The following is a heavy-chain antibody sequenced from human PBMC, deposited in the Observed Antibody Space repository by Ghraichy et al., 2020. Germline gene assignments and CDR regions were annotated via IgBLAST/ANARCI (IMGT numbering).Heavy chain of an antibody. CDR2: INPKSGGT. V-gene: IGHV1-2*02. J-gene: IGHJ6*02. Sequence: ASVKVSCKASGYTFTAYYMQWVRQAPGQGLEWMGWINPKSGGTNYAQKFQGRVALTRDTSINTAYMELNSLTSDDTAVYYCASFLGAAGENYFFYGMDVWGQGTTVTVSS. CDR3: ASFLGAAGENYFFYGMDV. D-gene: IGHD6-13*01. CDR1: GYTFTAYY.